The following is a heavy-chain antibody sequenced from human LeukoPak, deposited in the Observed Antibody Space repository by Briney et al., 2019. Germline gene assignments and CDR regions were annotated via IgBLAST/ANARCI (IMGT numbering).Heavy chain of an antibody. CDR1: GGSISSYY. CDR2: IYYSGST. V-gene: IGHV4-59*01. D-gene: IGHD7-27*01. J-gene: IGHJ4*02. CDR3: ARDNWGSADY. Sequence: SETLSLTCTVSGGSISSYYWSWIRQPPGKGLEWIGYIYYSGSTNYNPSLKSRVTISVDTYKNQFSLKLSPVPAADTAVYYCARDNWGSADYWDQGPLVTVSS.